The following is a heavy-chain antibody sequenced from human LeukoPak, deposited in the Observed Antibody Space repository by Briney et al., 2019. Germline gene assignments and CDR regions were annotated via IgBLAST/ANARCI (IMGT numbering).Heavy chain of an antibody. CDR1: GYTFTSYD. Sequence: ASVKVSCKASGYTFTSYDINWVRQATGQGLEWMGWISAYNGNTNYAQKLQGRVTMTIDTSTSTAYMELRSLRSDDTAVYYCARVTGPGVTTDYWGQGTLVTVSS. CDR2: ISAYNGNT. CDR3: ARVTGPGVTTDY. V-gene: IGHV1-18*01. J-gene: IGHJ4*02. D-gene: IGHD4-17*01.